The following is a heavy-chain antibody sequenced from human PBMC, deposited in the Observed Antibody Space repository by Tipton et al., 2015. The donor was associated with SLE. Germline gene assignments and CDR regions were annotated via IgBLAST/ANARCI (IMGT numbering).Heavy chain of an antibody. CDR2: IYHGGT. V-gene: IGHV4-61*02. CDR3: ARDIEAPGDFLYFDY. D-gene: IGHD7-27*01. CDR1: GGSISSGSYY. Sequence: TLSLTCTVSGGSISSGSYYWSWIRQPAGKGLEWIGRIYHGGTHYNPSLKSRVTISVDPSKNQFSLKLTSVIAADTAVYYCARDIEAPGDFLYFDYWGQGILVTVSS. J-gene: IGHJ4*02.